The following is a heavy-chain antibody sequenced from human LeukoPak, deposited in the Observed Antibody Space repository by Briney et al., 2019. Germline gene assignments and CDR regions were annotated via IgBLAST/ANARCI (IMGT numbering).Heavy chain of an antibody. Sequence: LAGGSLRLSCAASGFTFDDYAMHWVRQAPGKGLEWVSGISWNSGSIGYADSVKGRFTISRDNAKNSLYLQMNSLRAEDTALYYCAKEGLRWLQLLGVEIDYWGQGTLVTVSS. CDR2: ISWNSGSI. CDR3: AKEGLRWLQLLGVEIDY. CDR1: GFTFDDYA. J-gene: IGHJ4*02. V-gene: IGHV3-9*01. D-gene: IGHD5-12*01.